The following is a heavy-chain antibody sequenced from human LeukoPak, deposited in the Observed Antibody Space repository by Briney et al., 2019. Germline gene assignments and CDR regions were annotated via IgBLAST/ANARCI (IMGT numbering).Heavy chain of an antibody. D-gene: IGHD4-17*01. V-gene: IGHV3-20*04. CDR2: INWNGGSK. CDR3: ASYYGDSLFDS. J-gene: IGHJ4*02. CDR1: GFTFDDYG. Sequence: GGSLRLSCAASGFTFDDYGMSWVRQAPGKGLEWVSGINWNGGSKGYGDSVKGRFTISRDNAKNSLYLQMNSLRAEDTAVYYCASYYGDSLFDSWGQGTLVTVSS.